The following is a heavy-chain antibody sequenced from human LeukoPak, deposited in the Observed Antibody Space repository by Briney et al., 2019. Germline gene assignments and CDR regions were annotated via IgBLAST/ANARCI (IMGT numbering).Heavy chain of an antibody. CDR1: GFTFSSYW. CDR2: IKQDGSEK. J-gene: IGHJ4*02. Sequence: GGSLRLSCAASGFTFSSYWMSWVRQAPGKGLEWVANIKQDGSEKYYVDSVKGRFTISRDNAKNSLYLQMNSLRVEDTAVYYCVSEGVVGGAAHFDYWGQGTLVTVSS. CDR3: VSEGVVGGAAHFDY. D-gene: IGHD1-26*01. V-gene: IGHV3-7*01.